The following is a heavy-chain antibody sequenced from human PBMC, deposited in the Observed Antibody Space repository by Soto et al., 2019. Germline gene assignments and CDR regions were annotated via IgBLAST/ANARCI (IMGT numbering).Heavy chain of an antibody. CDR3: ARPTQQYVMGYFDY. Sequence: PEESLTISCKGSGYSFTSYWIAWVLQMPGKGLECMGIIYPGDSYTRYSPSFQGQVTISADKSISTAYLQWSSLKSSDTSMYYCARPTQQYVMGYFDYWGQGTMVTVSS. D-gene: IGHD6-13*01. CDR2: IYPGDSYT. CDR1: GYSFTSYW. V-gene: IGHV5-51*01. J-gene: IGHJ4*02.